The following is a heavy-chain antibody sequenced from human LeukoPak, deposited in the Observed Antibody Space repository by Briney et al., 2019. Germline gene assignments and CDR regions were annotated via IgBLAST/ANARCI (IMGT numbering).Heavy chain of an antibody. CDR1: GFTFSSYG. J-gene: IGHJ4*02. Sequence: GGTLRLSCAASGFTFSSYGMSWVRQAPGKGLEWVSAISGSGGGTYYADSVKGRYTISRDNSKNTLYLQMNSLRAEDTAVYYCAKDPSPKGPGYFDYWGQGTLVTVSS. CDR2: ISGSGGGT. V-gene: IGHV3-23*01. CDR3: AKDPSPKGPGYFDY.